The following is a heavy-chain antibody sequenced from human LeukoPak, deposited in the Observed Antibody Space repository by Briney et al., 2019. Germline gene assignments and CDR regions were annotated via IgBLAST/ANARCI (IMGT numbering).Heavy chain of an antibody. Sequence: PSETLSLTCTVSGGSISSYYCSWIRQPPGKGLEWIGYIYYSGSTNYNPSLKSRTTMSVDTSKNQFSLKLSSVTAADTAVYYCARGAGYSYGYDYWGQGTLVTVSS. CDR2: IYYSGST. D-gene: IGHD5-18*01. J-gene: IGHJ4*02. CDR3: ARGAGYSYGYDY. V-gene: IGHV4-59*01. CDR1: GGSISSYY.